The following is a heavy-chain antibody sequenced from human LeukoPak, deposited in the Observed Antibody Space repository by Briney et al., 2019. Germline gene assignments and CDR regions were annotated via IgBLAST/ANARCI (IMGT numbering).Heavy chain of an antibody. CDR1: GYTLTELS. V-gene: IGHV1-24*01. J-gene: IGHJ4*02. Sequence: ASVKVSCKVSGYTLTELSMHWVRQAPGKGLEWMGGFDPEDGETIYAQKFQGRVTMTEDTSTDTAYMELSSLRSEDTAVYYCATLAPRYQLLAFDYWGQGTLVTVSS. CDR3: ATLAPRYQLLAFDY. CDR2: FDPEDGET. D-gene: IGHD2-2*01.